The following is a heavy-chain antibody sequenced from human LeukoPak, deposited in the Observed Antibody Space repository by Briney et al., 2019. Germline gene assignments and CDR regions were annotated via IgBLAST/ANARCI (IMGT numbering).Heavy chain of an antibody. Sequence: PGGSLRLSCEASEFIFRRYWMNWVRQAPGKGLEWVSYISSSGSTIYYADSVKGRFTISRDNAKNSLYLQMNSLRAEDTAVYYCAREVTIFGVVRHHYYYYGMDVWGQGTTVTVSS. D-gene: IGHD3-3*01. CDR2: ISSSGSTI. CDR1: EFIFRRYW. J-gene: IGHJ6*02. V-gene: IGHV3-48*03. CDR3: AREVTIFGVVRHHYYYYGMDV.